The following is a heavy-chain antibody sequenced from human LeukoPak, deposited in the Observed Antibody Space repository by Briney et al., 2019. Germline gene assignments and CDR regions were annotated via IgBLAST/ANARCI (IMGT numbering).Heavy chain of an antibody. Sequence: ASVKVSCKASGYTFTGYYMHWLRQAPGQGLEWMGRINPNSGGTNYAQKFQGRVTMTRDTSISTAYMELSRLRSDDTAVYYCARDPSSFYGDYDDYWGQGTLVTVSS. CDR3: ARDPSSFYGDYDDY. V-gene: IGHV1-2*06. D-gene: IGHD4-17*01. CDR1: GYTFTGYY. J-gene: IGHJ4*02. CDR2: INPNSGGT.